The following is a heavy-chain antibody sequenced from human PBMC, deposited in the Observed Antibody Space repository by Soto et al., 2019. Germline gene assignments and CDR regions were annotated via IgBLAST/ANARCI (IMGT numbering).Heavy chain of an antibody. V-gene: IGHV4-59*01. CDR1: GGSISSYY. J-gene: IGHJ6*02. Sequence: SETLSLTCTVSGGSISSYYWSWIRQPPGKGLEWIGYIYYSGSTNYNPSLKSRVTISVDTSKNQFSLKLSSVTAADTAVYYCARAPAGYCSSTSCKYYYYGMDVWGQGTTVTVSS. CDR3: ARAPAGYCSSTSCKYYYYGMDV. D-gene: IGHD2-2*01. CDR2: IYYSGST.